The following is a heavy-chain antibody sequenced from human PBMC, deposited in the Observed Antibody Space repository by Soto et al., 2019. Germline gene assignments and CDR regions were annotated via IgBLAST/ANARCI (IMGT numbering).Heavy chain of an antibody. CDR1: GYTLTELP. V-gene: IGHV1-24*01. J-gene: IGHJ4*02. CDR2: FDPEDGET. CDR3: AASPLYYVSASADY. Sequence: RASVKISCKFSGYTLTELPMHWVRQAPGKGLEWMGGFDPEDGETIYAQKFQGRVTMTEDTSTDTAYMELSSLRSEDTAVYYCAASPLYYVSASADYWGQGTLGTV. D-gene: IGHD3-10*01.